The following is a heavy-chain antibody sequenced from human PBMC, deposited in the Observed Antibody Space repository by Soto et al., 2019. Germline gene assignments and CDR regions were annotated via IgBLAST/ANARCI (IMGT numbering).Heavy chain of an antibody. CDR1: GFTFSSYA. Sequence: GGSLRLSCAASGFTFSSYAMHWVRQAPGKGLEYVSAISSNGGSTYYANSVKGRFTISRDNSKNTLYLQMGSLRAEDMAVYYCAREGYYDILTGYRHGMDVWGQGTTVTVSS. CDR2: ISSNGGST. CDR3: AREGYYDILTGYRHGMDV. J-gene: IGHJ6*02. D-gene: IGHD3-9*01. V-gene: IGHV3-64*01.